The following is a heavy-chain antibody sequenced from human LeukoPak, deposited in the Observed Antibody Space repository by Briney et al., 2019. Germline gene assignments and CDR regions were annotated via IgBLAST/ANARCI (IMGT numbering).Heavy chain of an antibody. CDR1: GGSISTYF. CDR2: IYYSGST. J-gene: IGHJ4*02. D-gene: IGHD4-17*01. Sequence: SETLSLTCTVSGGSISTYFWSWIRQPPGKGLEWIGHIYYSGSTTYNPSLQSRVTISLDASKNQFSLRLSSVTAADTAVYYCARGIYGDRYYFDYWGQGTLVTVSS. CDR3: ARGIYGDRYYFDY. V-gene: IGHV4-59*08.